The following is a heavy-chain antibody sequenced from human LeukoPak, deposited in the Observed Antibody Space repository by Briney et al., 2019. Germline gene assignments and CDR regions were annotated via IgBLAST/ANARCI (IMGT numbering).Heavy chain of an antibody. D-gene: IGHD2-2*01. J-gene: IGHJ4*02. CDR1: GYTFSNFG. CDR2: ISGNNDNP. V-gene: IGHV1-18*01. Sequence: ASVRVSCKPSGYTFSNFGINWVRQAPGQGLKWMGWISGNNDNPNYGQKFQGRLTVTADSSTSTAYMELRNLRFDDTAVYYCARDGTSTDDYWGQGTLVTVSS. CDR3: ARDGTSTDDY.